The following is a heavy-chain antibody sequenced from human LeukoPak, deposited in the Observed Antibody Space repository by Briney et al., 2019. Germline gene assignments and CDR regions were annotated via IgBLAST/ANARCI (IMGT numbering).Heavy chain of an antibody. CDR1: GYTLTELS. J-gene: IGHJ5*02. D-gene: IGHD2-15*01. CDR2: FDPEDGET. CDR3: VRFVAGPDPYYP. V-gene: IGHV1-24*01. Sequence: VASVKVSCKVSGYTLTELSMHWVRQAPGKGLEWMGGFDPEDGETIYAQKFQGRVAMTEDASTDTAYMELNNLRSEDTAVYYCVRFVAGPDPYYPWGQGTLVTVSS.